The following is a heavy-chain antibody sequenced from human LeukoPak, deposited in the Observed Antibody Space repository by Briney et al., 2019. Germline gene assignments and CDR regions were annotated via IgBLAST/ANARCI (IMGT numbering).Heavy chain of an antibody. CDR3: ARDAYTSASDS. Sequence: GGSLRLSCAASGFTFSSYSMNWVRQAPGKGLEWVSYISSSSSTIYYADSVKGRFTISRDNAKNSLYLQMSSLRVEDTAVYYCARDAYTSASDSWGQGTLVSVSS. D-gene: IGHD3-16*01. CDR2: ISSSSSTI. J-gene: IGHJ5*01. V-gene: IGHV3-48*01. CDR1: GFTFSSYS.